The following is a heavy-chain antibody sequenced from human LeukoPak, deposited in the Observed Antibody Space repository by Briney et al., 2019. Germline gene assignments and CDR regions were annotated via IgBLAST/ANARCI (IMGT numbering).Heavy chain of an antibody. CDR3: ARGGYYDSSANSEFDY. J-gene: IGHJ4*02. V-gene: IGHV3-48*01. CDR2: ISSSSSTI. D-gene: IGHD3-22*01. Sequence: GGSLRLSCAASGFTFSSYSMNWVRQAPGKGLEWVSYISSSSSTIYYADSVKGRFTISRDNAKNSLYLQMNSLRGEDTAVYYCARGGYYDSSANSEFDYWGQGTLVTVSS. CDR1: GFTFSSYS.